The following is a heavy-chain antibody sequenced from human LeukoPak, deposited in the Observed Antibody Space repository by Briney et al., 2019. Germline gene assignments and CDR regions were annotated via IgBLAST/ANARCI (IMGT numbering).Heavy chain of an antibody. J-gene: IGHJ4*02. Sequence: SQTLSLTCSVSGGSIRNGAYYWSWIRQPPGKGLEWIGYIYHSGSTYYNPSLKSRVTISVDRSKNQFSLKLSSVTAADTAVYYCARVPPRSTMIFDYWGQGTLVTVSS. V-gene: IGHV4-30-2*01. CDR3: ARVPPRSTMIFDY. CDR1: GGSIRNGAYY. D-gene: IGHD3-22*01. CDR2: IYHSGST.